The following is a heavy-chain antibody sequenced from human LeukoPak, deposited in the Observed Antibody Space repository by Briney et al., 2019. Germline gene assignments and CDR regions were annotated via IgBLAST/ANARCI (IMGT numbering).Heavy chain of an antibody. CDR3: ARSVKMPTIVH. D-gene: IGHD5-24*01. J-gene: IGHJ4*02. Sequence: EASVKVSCKASGYTFTTYYMHWVRQAPGQGLQWMGIINPSGGSTSYAQKFQGRVTMTRDTSTSTVYMELSSLRSDDTAIYYCARSVKMPTIVHWGQGTLVTVSS. V-gene: IGHV1-46*03. CDR1: GYTFTTYY. CDR2: INPSGGST.